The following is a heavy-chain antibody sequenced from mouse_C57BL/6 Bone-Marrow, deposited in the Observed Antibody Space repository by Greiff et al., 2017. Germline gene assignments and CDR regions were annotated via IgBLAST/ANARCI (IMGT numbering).Heavy chain of an antibody. V-gene: IGHV1-31*01. D-gene: IGHD1-1*01. CDR3: ARRYGSSHHWYFDV. J-gene: IGHJ1*03. CDR2: IYPYNGVS. Sequence: EVKLQESGPELVKPGASVKISCKASGYSFTGYYMHWVKQSHGNILDWIGYIYPYNGVSSYNQKFKGKATLTVDKSSSTAYMELRSLTSEDSAVYYCARRYGSSHHWYFDVWGTGTTVTVSS. CDR1: GYSFTGYY.